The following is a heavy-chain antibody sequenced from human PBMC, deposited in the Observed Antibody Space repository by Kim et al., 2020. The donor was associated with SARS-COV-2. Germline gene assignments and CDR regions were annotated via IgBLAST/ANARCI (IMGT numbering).Heavy chain of an antibody. Sequence: SFYVDSVQGRFTFSRDNAKNTMSLQMNSLRVEDTGVYYCAGDFGNGWPIDSWGQGTLVTVSS. CDR2: S. V-gene: IGHV3-7*03. CDR3: AGDFGNGWPIDS. D-gene: IGHD2-15*01. J-gene: IGHJ4*02.